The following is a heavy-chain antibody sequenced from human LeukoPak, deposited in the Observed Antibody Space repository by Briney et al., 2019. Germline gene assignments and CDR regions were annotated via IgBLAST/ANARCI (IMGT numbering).Heavy chain of an antibody. J-gene: IGHJ4*02. Sequence: GGSLRLSCAASGFTFSSYGMNWVRQAPGKGLEWVSFISSSSSYIYYADSVKGRFTISRDNAKNSLYLQMNSLRAEDTAVYYCARDGYNSFLFDYWGQGTLVTVSS. D-gene: IGHD5-24*01. CDR2: ISSSSSYI. CDR1: GFTFSSYG. V-gene: IGHV3-21*01. CDR3: ARDGYNSFLFDY.